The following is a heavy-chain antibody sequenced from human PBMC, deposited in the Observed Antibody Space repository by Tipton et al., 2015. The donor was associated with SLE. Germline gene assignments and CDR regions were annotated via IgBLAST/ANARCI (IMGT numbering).Heavy chain of an antibody. CDR2: INHIGST. D-gene: IGHD6-13*01. V-gene: IGHV4-34*01. CDR1: GGSFSGYY. Sequence: TLSLTCAVYGGSFSGYYWSWIRQPPGKGLEWIGEINHIGSTNYNPSLKSRVTISVDTSKNQFSLKLSSVTAADTAVYYCARAGAAAALDYWGQGTLVTVSS. CDR3: ARAGAAAALDY. J-gene: IGHJ4*02.